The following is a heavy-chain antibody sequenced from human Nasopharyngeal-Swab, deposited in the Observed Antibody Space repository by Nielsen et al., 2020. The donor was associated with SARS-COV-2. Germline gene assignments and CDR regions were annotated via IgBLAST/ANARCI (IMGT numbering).Heavy chain of an antibody. CDR1: GYNFLSFG. CDR2: ISPYNGNT. D-gene: IGHD3-3*01. J-gene: IGHJ3*02. CDR3: ARTDAITHYDFSSGYRGPLGI. Sequence: ASVKVSCKASGYNFLSFGISWVRQAPGQGLDWVGWISPYNGNTQSTQNFQGRLIMTTDTSTNRAYMELGSLTSDDTAVYYCARTDAITHYDFSSGYRGPLGIWGQGTKVTVSS. V-gene: IGHV1-18*01.